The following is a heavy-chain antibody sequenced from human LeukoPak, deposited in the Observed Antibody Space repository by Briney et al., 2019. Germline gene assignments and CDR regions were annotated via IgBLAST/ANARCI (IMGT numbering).Heavy chain of an antibody. V-gene: IGHV4-34*01. J-gene: IGHJ4*02. CDR3: ARQSRYGDFIDY. D-gene: IGHD4-17*01. CDR1: GGSFSGYY. CDR2: INHSGST. Sequence: SETLSLTCAVYGGSFSGYYWSWIRQPPGKGLEWIGEINHSGSTNYNPSLKSRVTISVDTSKNQSSLKLSSVTAADTAVYYCARQSRYGDFIDYWGQGTLVTVSS.